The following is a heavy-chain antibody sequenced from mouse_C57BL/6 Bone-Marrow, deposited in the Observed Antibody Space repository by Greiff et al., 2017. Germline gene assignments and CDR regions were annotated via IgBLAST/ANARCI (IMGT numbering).Heavy chain of an antibody. J-gene: IGHJ1*03. D-gene: IGHD1-1*01. Sequence: QVQLQQPGAELVKPGASVKLSCKASGYTFTSYWMHWVKQRPGQGLEWIGMIHPNSGSTNYNEKFKSKATLTVDKSSSTAYMQLSSLTSEDAAVYYCARDITTGVADVWGTGTTVTVSS. CDR3: ARDITTGVADV. V-gene: IGHV1-64*01. CDR1: GYTFTSYW. CDR2: IHPNSGST.